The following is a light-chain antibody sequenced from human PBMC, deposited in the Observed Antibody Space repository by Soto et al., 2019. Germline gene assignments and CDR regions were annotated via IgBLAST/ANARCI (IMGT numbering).Light chain of an antibody. Sequence: EIVLTQSPLSLPVTPGEPASISCRSSQSLLQSNGYNYLDWYLQKPGQSPKLLIYLGSHRASGVPDRFSGSGSGTDFTLKIRRVEGEDVGVYYCMQPLQTPRTFGQGTRVEIK. CDR2: LGS. CDR1: QSLLQSNGYNY. J-gene: IGKJ1*01. V-gene: IGKV2-28*01. CDR3: MQPLQTPRT.